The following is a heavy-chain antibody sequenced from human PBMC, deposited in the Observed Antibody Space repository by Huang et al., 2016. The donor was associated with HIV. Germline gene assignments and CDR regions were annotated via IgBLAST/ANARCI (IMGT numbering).Heavy chain of an antibody. Sequence: EVHLEQSEAEVKKPGESLKISCRVSGYSFSSYWIGWVRQLPGRGLEWMGVIYPADSYTKYIPSFKGHGIMSVDKSLNTAYLQWRALRASDSGTFYCARQHSGYHVFDIWGQGTTITVS. CDR1: GYSFSSYW. V-gene: IGHV5-51*01. CDR2: IYPADSYT. J-gene: IGHJ3*02. CDR3: ARQHSGYHVFDI. D-gene: IGHD5-12*01.